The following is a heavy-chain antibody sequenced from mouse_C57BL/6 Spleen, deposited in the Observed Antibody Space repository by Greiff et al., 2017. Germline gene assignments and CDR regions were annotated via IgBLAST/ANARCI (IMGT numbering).Heavy chain of an antibody. CDR3: ASTTTVKGAWFAY. CDR2: INPNYGTT. D-gene: IGHD1-1*01. Sequence: VQLQQSGPELVKPGASVKISCKASGYSFTDYNMNWVKQSNGKSLEWIGVINPNYGTTSYNQKFKGKATLTVDQSSSTAYKQLNSLTSEDSAVYDCASTTTVKGAWFAYWCQGTLVTVSA. J-gene: IGHJ3*01. CDR1: GYSFTDYN. V-gene: IGHV1-39*01.